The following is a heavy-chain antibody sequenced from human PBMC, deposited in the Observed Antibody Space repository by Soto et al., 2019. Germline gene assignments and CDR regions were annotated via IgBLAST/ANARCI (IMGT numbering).Heavy chain of an antibody. V-gene: IGHV1-24*01. D-gene: IGHD3-22*01. CDR1: GYTLTELS. CDR3: APDSPNITMIVGAFDI. Sequence: GASVKVSCKVSGYTLTELSMHWVRQAPGKGLEWMGGFDPEDGETIYAQKFQGRVTMTEDTSTDTAYMELSSLRSEDTAVYYRAPDSPNITMIVGAFDIWGQGTMVTVSS. J-gene: IGHJ3*02. CDR2: FDPEDGET.